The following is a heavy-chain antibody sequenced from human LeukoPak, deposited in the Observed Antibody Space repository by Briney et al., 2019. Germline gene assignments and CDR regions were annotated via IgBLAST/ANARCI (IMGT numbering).Heavy chain of an antibody. J-gene: IGHJ4*02. D-gene: IGHD1-26*01. CDR3: ARRSGSFQGDYNFDY. CDR2: IYPGDSDT. Sequence: GESLKISCKGSGYIFTSYWIAWVRQMPGKGLEWMGIIYPGDSDTRYSPSFQGQVTISADKSISTAYLQWSSLKASDAAMYYCARRSGSFQGDYNFDYWGQGTLVTVSS. CDR1: GYIFTSYW. V-gene: IGHV5-51*01.